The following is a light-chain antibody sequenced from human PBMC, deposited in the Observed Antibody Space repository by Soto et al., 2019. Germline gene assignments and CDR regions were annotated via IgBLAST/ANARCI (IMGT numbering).Light chain of an antibody. CDR3: QQTYSSLYT. V-gene: IGKV1-39*01. J-gene: IGKJ2*01. CDR1: QSISSY. CDR2: AAS. Sequence: DFQMTQSPSSLSASVGDRVTITCRASQSISSYLNWYQQKPGKAPKLLIYAASSLQSGVPSRFSGSGSGTEFTLTISSLQPEDFATYYCQQTYSSLYTFGQGTELEIK.